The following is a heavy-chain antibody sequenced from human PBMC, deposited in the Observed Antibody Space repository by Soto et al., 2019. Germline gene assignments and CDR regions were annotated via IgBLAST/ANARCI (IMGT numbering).Heavy chain of an antibody. J-gene: IGHJ6*02. CDR2: IKQDGSEK. Sequence: EVQLVESGGGLVQPGGSLRLSCAVSGFTFSSYWMSWVRQAPGKGLEWVANIKQDGSEKYYVDSVKGRFTISRDNAKKSLYLQTNNLRAEDTAVYYCARQRGSYGMDVWGQGTTVTVSS. CDR3: ARQRGSYGMDV. D-gene: IGHD3-10*01. V-gene: IGHV3-7*04. CDR1: GFTFSSYW.